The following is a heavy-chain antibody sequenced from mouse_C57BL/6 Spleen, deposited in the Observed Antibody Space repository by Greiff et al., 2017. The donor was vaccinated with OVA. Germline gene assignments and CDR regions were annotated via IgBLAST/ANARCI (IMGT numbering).Heavy chain of an antibody. CDR2: IDPSDSYT. V-gene: IGHV1-50*01. J-gene: IGHJ2*01. D-gene: IGHD1-1*01. CDR1: GYTFTSYW. CDR3: AREGTTVVATGNYFDY. Sequence: QVQLQQPGAELVKPGASVKLSCKASGYTFTSYWMQWVKQRPGQGLEWIGEIDPSDSYTNYNQKFKGQATLTVDTSSSTTYMQLSSLTSEDSTVYYCAREGTTVVATGNYFDYWGQGTTLTVSS.